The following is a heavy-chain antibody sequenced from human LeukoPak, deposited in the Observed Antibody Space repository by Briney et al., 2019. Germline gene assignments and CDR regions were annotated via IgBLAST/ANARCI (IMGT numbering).Heavy chain of an antibody. CDR3: ARGRRRNWFDP. J-gene: IGHJ5*02. CDR2: INPNSGGT. CDR1: GYTFTGYY. Sequence: GASVKVSCKASGYTFTGYYMHWVRQAPGQGLEWMGWINPNSGGTNYALKFQGRVTMTRDTSISTAYMELSSLRSEDTAVYYCARGRRRNWFDPWGQGTLVTVSS. V-gene: IGHV1-2*02.